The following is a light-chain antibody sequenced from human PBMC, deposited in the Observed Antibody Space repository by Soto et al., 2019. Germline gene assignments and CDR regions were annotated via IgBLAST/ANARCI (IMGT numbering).Light chain of an antibody. Sequence: QSVLTQPASVSDSPGQSITISCTGTSSDIGGSDHVSWYRQYPGEAPKLIIYDVANRPSGIPERFSGSNSGNTATLTISGTQAMDEADYYCQAWDSSTEVVFGGGTKL. CDR3: QAWDSSTEVV. V-gene: IGLV2-14*03. J-gene: IGLJ2*01. CDR2: DVA. CDR1: SSDIGGSDH.